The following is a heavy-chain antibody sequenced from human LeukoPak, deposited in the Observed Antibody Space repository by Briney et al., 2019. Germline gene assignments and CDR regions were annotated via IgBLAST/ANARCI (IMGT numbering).Heavy chain of an antibody. Sequence: SETLSLTCTVSGGSISSYYWSWIRQPPGKGLEWIGYIYYSGSTNYNPSLKSRVIISVDTSKNQFSLKLSSVTAADTAVYYCARLEQQRMPDAFDIWGQGTMVTVSS. CDR2: IYYSGST. CDR3: ARLEQQRMPDAFDI. D-gene: IGHD6-13*01. J-gene: IGHJ3*02. V-gene: IGHV4-59*12. CDR1: GGSISSYY.